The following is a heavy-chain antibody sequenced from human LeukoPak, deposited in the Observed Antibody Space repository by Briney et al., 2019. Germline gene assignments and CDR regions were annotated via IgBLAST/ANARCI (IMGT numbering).Heavy chain of an antibody. CDR1: GYTFTSYG. D-gene: IGHD6-19*01. CDR3: ARFSGSSGWYHYFDY. Sequence: ASVKVSCKASGYTFTSYGISWVRQAPGQGLEWMGWISAYNGNTNYAQKLQGRVTMPTDTSTSTAYMELRSLRSDDTAVYYCARFSGSSGWYHYFDYWGQGTLVTVSS. V-gene: IGHV1-18*01. CDR2: ISAYNGNT. J-gene: IGHJ4*02.